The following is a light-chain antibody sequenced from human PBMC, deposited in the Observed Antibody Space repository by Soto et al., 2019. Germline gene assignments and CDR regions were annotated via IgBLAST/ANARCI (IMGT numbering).Light chain of an antibody. Sequence: EIVLTQSPGTLSLSPGQRSTLSCSASQGVSSYLAWYQQKPGQAPRLLIYDASNRATGIPARFSGSGPGTDFTLTISSLEPEDFAVYYCQQRSNWLFGQGTRLEIK. CDR1: QGVSSY. CDR2: DAS. CDR3: QQRSNWL. V-gene: IGKV3D-11*01. J-gene: IGKJ5*01.